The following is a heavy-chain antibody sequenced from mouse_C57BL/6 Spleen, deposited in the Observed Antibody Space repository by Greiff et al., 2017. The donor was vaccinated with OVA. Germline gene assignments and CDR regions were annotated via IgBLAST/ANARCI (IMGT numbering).Heavy chain of an antibody. Sequence: EVKLVESGEGLVKPGGSLTLSCAASGFTFSSYAMSWVRQTPEKRLEWVAYISSGGDYIYYADTVKGRFTISRDNARNTLYLQMSSLKSEDTAMYYCTREGYYYFDYWGQGTTLTVSS. J-gene: IGHJ2*01. CDR2: ISSGGDYI. CDR3: TREGYYYFDY. CDR1: GFTFSSYA. V-gene: IGHV5-9-1*02. D-gene: IGHD1-1*01.